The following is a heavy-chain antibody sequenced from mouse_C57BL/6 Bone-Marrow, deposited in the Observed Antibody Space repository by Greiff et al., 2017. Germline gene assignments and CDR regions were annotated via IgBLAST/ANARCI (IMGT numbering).Heavy chain of an antibody. Sequence: VQLKESGAELVRPGASVKLSCTASGFNIKDDYMHWVKQRPEQGLEWIGWIDPENGDTEYASKFQGKATITADTSSNTAYLQLSSLTSEDTAVYYCTWGIYVKGGNYAMDYWGQGTSVTVSS. CDR1: GFNIKDDY. D-gene: IGHD2-12*01. CDR2: IDPENGDT. V-gene: IGHV14-4*01. J-gene: IGHJ4*01. CDR3: TWGIYVKGGNYAMDY.